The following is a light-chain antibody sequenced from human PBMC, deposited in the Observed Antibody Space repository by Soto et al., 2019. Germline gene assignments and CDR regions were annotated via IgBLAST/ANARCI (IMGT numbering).Light chain of an antibody. V-gene: IGKV1-5*03. CDR2: KAS. CDR3: QQYDTYWT. CDR1: QSISSW. J-gene: IGKJ2*01. Sequence: DIQMTQSPSTLSASVGDRVTITSRASQSISSWLAWYQQKPGKAPKLLIYKASSLESGVPSRFSGSGSGTEFTLTISSLQPDDFATYYCQQYDTYWTFGQGTKLEI.